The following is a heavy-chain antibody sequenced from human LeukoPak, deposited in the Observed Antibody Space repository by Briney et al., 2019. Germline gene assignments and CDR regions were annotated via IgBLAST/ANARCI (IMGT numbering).Heavy chain of an antibody. Sequence: SQTLSLTCVISGDSVSSNSAAWNWLRQSPSRGLEWLGRTYYKSKWFNDYAVSVKSRIPINPDTSKNQFSLQLNSVTPEDTAVYYCARETSGWLYYYYGMDVWGQGITVTVSS. D-gene: IGHD6-19*01. J-gene: IGHJ6*02. CDR1: GDSVSSNSAA. V-gene: IGHV6-1*01. CDR3: ARETSGWLYYYYGMDV. CDR2: TYYKSKWFN.